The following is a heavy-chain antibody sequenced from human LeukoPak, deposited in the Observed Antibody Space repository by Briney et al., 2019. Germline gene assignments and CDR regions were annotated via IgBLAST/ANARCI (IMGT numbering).Heavy chain of an antibody. CDR1: GGSISSYY. Sequence: SETLSLTCTVSGGSISSYYWSWIRQPPGKGLEWIGYIYYSGSTNYNPSLKSRVTISVDTSKNQFSLKLSSVTAADTAVYYCARATRIAAAGLWFDPWGQGTLVTVTS. D-gene: IGHD6-13*01. V-gene: IGHV4-59*01. CDR2: IYYSGST. J-gene: IGHJ5*02. CDR3: ARATRIAAAGLWFDP.